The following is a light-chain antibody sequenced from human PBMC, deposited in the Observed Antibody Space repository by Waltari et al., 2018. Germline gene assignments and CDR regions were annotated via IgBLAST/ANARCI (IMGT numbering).Light chain of an antibody. CDR3: STWDDTLDGAV. CDR2: DI. J-gene: IGLJ3*02. V-gene: IGLV1-44*01. Sequence: VLIQPPSVSGTPGQTVTISCSGTKSNIGSNFVAWYHPVPGAAPKFLPSPDIIRPSGVPVRFSGSRSGSSASLTISGLQSADEADYYCSTWDDTLDGAVFGAGTKVTVL. CDR1: KSNIGSNF.